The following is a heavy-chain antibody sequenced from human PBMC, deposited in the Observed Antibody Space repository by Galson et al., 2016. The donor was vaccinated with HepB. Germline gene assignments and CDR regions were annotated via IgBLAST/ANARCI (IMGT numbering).Heavy chain of an antibody. CDR3: TKEGYNARWAFDS. D-gene: IGHD5-12*01. Sequence: SLRLSCAASGFSFSSYGMHWVRQAPGKGLEWVAVISKGGTTDYYADSVKGRFSISRDNFKSSVFLQMNSMRADDTAVYYCTKEGYNARWAFDSCGQGTMVTVSS. J-gene: IGHJ3*02. CDR2: ISKGGTTD. CDR1: GFSFSSYG. V-gene: IGHV3-30*18.